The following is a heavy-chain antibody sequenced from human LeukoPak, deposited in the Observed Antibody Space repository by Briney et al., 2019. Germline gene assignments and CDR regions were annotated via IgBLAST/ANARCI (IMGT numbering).Heavy chain of an antibody. D-gene: IGHD3-3*01. J-gene: IGHJ3*02. CDR1: GFTVSTNY. CDR2: LYSGGST. Sequence: GGSLRLSCVASGFTVSTNYMSWVRQAPGKGLEWGSLLYSGGSTYYADSVKGRFTISRDNSKKTLYLQMNSLRPEDTAVYYCASRDDFWSGYYFDIWGQGTMVTVSS. CDR3: ASRDDFWSGYYFDI. V-gene: IGHV3-66*02.